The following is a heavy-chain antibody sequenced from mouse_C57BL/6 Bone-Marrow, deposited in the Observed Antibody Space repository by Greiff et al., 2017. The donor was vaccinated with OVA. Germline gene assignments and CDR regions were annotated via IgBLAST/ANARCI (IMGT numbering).Heavy chain of an antibody. D-gene: IGHD4-1*02. CDR3: ARSNWDPYYFDY. CDR2: IYPGNGDT. V-gene: IGHV1-12*01. CDR1: GYTFTSYN. Sequence: QVQLKESGAELVRPGASVKMSCKASGYTFTSYNMHWVKQTPRQGLEWIGAIYPGNGDTSYNQKFKGKATLTVDKSSSTAYMQLSSLTSEDSAVYFCARSNWDPYYFDYWGQGTTLTVSS. J-gene: IGHJ2*01.